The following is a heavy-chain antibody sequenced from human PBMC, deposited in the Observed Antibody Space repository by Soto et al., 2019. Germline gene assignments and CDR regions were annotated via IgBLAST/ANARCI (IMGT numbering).Heavy chain of an antibody. V-gene: IGHV4-59*01. CDR1: GFTFNSYG. D-gene: IGHD1-26*01. CDR3: ARLLDINSWPLDF. CDR2: NHIRGRT. J-gene: IGHJ4*02. Sequence: QVKLVESGGGVVLPGGSLRLSCEASGFTFNSYGMYWVRQAPGKGLEWIGYNHIRGRTNYNPSLGSRVAISLDTSKNQFSLTLTSVTAADTAIYYCARLLDINSWPLDFWGQGTLVTVSS.